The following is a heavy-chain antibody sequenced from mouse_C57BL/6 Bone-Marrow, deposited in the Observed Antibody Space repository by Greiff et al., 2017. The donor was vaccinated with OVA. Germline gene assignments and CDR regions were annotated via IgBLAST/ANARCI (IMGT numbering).Heavy chain of an antibody. CDR2: IYPGTSDT. CDR1: GYTFTSYW. CDR3: TRGIYGNYFDD. V-gene: IGHV1-5*01. Sequence: EVMLVESGTVLARPGASVKMSCKTSGYTFTSYWMHWVKQRPGQGLEWIGAIYPGTSDTSYNQKFKGKAKLTAVTSASTAYMELSSLTNEDSAVYYCTRGIYGNYFDDWGKGTTLTVSS. J-gene: IGHJ2*01. D-gene: IGHD2-1*01.